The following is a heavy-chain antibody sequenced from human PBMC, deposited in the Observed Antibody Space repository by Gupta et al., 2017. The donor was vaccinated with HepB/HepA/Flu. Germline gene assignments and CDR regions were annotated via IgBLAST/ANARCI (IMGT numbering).Heavy chain of an antibody. CDR2: IYFSGST. J-gene: IGHJ6*03. CDR3: ATRGASSSWHYYYMDV. D-gene: IGHD6-13*01. V-gene: IGHV4-31*03. Sequence: QVQLQESGPGLVKPSQTLSLTCTVSGGSISNGGYYWSWIRQHPGKGLEWIGYIYFSGSTYYNPSLKSRVTISVDTSKNQFSLKLTSVTAADTAVYYCATRGASSSWHYYYMDVWGKGTTVTVSS. CDR1: GGSISNGGYY.